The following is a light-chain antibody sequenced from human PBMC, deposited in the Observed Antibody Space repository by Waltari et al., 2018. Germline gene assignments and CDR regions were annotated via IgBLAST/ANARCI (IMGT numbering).Light chain of an antibody. CDR1: LEHRDVNTT. J-gene: IGKJ1*01. V-gene: IGKV2-30*02. CDR3: MKAEYWPGT. CDR2: QAS. Sequence: LEHRDVNTTLSWYQQRPGQSPRRLIYQASKRASGIPDRFSGSGSGTDFRLRISGVEAEDFAAYYCMKAEYWPGTFAQGTEVELK.